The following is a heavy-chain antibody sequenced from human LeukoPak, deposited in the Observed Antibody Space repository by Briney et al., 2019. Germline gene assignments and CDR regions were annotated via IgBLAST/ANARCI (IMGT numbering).Heavy chain of an antibody. J-gene: IGHJ3*02. Sequence: ASVKVSCKASGYTFTNYDISWVRQAPGQGLEWMGWISAHQNNTTYAQKFQGRVTMTTDTSTNTAYMELRSLTSDDTAVYYCARDGSITGPFLDAFDIWGLGTMVTVSS. CDR1: GYTFTNYD. D-gene: IGHD1-20*01. CDR3: ARDGSITGPFLDAFDI. CDR2: ISAHQNNT. V-gene: IGHV1-18*01.